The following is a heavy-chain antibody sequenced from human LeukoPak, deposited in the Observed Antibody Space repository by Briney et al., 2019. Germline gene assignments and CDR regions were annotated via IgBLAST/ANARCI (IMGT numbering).Heavy chain of an antibody. CDR2: IILQLGIA. D-gene: IGHD3-22*01. V-gene: IGHV1-69*04. Sequence: SVKVSCKASRGSFSINAFSWVRQAPGQGLEWMGRIILQLGIANYAQHFQGRITITADRSTSTAYMELSSLRSEDTAVYYCARVYSDSSGYHLWGQGTLVTVSS. J-gene: IGHJ4*02. CDR3: ARVYSDSSGYHL. CDR1: RGSFSINA.